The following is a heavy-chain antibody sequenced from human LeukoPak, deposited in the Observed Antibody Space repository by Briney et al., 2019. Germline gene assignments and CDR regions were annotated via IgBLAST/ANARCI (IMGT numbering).Heavy chain of an antibody. CDR2: ISYDGSDK. Sequence: GGSLRLSCAASGFTFSSYLMHWVRQAPGKGLEWVTVISYDGSDKYYADSVKGRFTISRDNSKNTLFLQMNSLRAEDTAVYYCARISAYDDYWGQGTLVTVSS. D-gene: IGHD5-12*01. CDR1: GFTFSSYL. V-gene: IGHV3-30*14. CDR3: ARISAYDDY. J-gene: IGHJ4*02.